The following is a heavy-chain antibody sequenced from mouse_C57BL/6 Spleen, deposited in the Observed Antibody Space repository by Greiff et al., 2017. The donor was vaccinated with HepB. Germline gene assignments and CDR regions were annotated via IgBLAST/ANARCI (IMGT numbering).Heavy chain of an antibody. CDR3: ARRYDGYYTWFAY. CDR1: GFTFSDYG. D-gene: IGHD2-3*01. CDR2: ISSGSSTI. Sequence: EVMLVESGGGLVKPGGSLKLSCAASGFTFSDYGMHWVRQAPEKGLEWVAYISSGSSTIYYADTVKGRFTISRDNAKNTLFLQMTSLRSEDTAMYYCARRYDGYYTWFAYWGQGTLVTVSA. J-gene: IGHJ3*01. V-gene: IGHV5-17*01.